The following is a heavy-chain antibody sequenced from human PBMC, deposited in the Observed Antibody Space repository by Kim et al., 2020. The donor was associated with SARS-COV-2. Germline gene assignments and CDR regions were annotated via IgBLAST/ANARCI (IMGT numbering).Heavy chain of an antibody. CDR3: ARRDSGTYSGGWFDP. D-gene: IGHD1-26*01. CDR2: IYYSGST. CDR1: GCSISSSSNY. J-gene: IGHJ5*02. V-gene: IGHV4-39*01. Sequence: SETLSLTCTVSGCSISSSSNYWGWIRQSPGKGLEWIGSIYYSGSTYYNPSLKRRVTISVDTPKNQFSLKLSSVTATDTGGYYCARRDSGTYSGGWFDPWGEGTLVTVSS.